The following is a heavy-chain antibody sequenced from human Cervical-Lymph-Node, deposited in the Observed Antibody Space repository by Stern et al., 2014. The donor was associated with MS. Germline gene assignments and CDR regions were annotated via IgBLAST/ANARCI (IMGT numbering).Heavy chain of an antibody. Sequence: QVQLVESGAEVKKPGSSVKVSCKASGGTFSSYAISWVRQATGQGLEWMGGIIPIFGTANYAQKFQGRVTITADESTSTAYMELSSLRSEDTAVYYCARDYGDYVGYYYGMDVWGQGTTVTVSS. D-gene: IGHD4-17*01. V-gene: IGHV1-69*01. CDR1: GGTFSSYA. CDR2: IIPIFGTA. J-gene: IGHJ6*02. CDR3: ARDYGDYVGYYYGMDV.